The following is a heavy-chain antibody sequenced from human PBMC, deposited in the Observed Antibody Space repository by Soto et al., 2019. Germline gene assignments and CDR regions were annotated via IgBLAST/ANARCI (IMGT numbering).Heavy chain of an antibody. J-gene: IGHJ4*02. D-gene: IGHD5-12*01. CDR1: GFTFSDHY. Sequence: EVRLVESGGGLVQPGGSLRLPCAASGFTFSDHYIDWVRQAPGKGLEWVGRIKKKTEGDTTYYAATVKGRCTISRDDSKTSLYLQMNSLKTEDTAVYYCAVDIVGTGSFWGQGTLLSVSS. V-gene: IGHV3-72*01. CDR2: IKKKTEGDTT. CDR3: AVDIVGTGSF.